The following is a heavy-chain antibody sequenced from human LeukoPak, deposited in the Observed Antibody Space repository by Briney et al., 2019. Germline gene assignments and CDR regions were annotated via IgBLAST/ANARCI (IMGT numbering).Heavy chain of an antibody. V-gene: IGHV1-18*01. CDR1: DHTFSSDG. J-gene: IGHJ4*02. D-gene: IGHD6-13*01. Sequence: ASVKVSCKISDHTFSSDGFTWVRQAPGKGLEWMGWINVYNGKTDYTHKFQGRVTMTTDTSTNTAYMDLRSLRSDDTAMYYCANRGQQLYDYWGQGTLVTVSS. CDR3: ANRGQQLYDY. CDR2: INVYNGKT.